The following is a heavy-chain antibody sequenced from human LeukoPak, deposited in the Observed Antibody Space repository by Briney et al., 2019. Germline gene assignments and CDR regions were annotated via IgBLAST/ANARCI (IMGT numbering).Heavy chain of an antibody. CDR2: ISAYNGNT. CDR1: GYTFTSYG. D-gene: IGHD3-16*02. J-gene: IGHJ4*02. Sequence: ASVKVSCKASGYTFTSYGISWVRQAPGQGLEWMGWISAYNGNTNYAQKLQGRVTMTTDTSTSTAYMELRSLRSDDTAVYYCARGFMITFGGVIAIRFGFDYWGQGTLVTVSS. V-gene: IGHV1-18*01. CDR3: ARGFMITFGGVIAIRFGFDY.